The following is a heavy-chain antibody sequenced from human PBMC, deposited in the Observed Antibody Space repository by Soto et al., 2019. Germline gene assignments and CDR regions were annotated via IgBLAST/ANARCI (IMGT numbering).Heavy chain of an antibody. J-gene: IGHJ4*02. Sequence: TGGSLRLSCAAYGFTFSGSAMHWARQASGKGLEWVGRIRSKANSYATAYAASVKGRFTISRDDSKNTAYLQMNSLKTEDTAVYYCTSPHYYDSYWGQGTLVTVSS. CDR2: IRSKANSYAT. CDR1: GFTFSGSA. CDR3: TSPHYYDSY. V-gene: IGHV3-73*01. D-gene: IGHD3-22*01.